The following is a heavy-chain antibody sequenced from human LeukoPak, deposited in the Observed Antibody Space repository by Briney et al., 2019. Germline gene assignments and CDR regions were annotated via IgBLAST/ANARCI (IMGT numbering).Heavy chain of an antibody. Sequence: ASVNVSCKASGYTFTSYDINWVRQATGQGLEWMGWMNPNSGNTGYAQKFQGRVTMTRNTSISTAYMELSSLRSEDTAVYYCARRVVAATLHAFDIWGQGTMVTVSS. D-gene: IGHD2-15*01. CDR2: MNPNSGNT. J-gene: IGHJ3*02. V-gene: IGHV1-8*01. CDR3: ARRVVAATLHAFDI. CDR1: GYTFTSYD.